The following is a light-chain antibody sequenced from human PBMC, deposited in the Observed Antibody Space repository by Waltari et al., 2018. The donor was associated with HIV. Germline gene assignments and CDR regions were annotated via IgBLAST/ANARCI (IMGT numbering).Light chain of an antibody. J-gene: IGKJ4*01. CDR1: QRISGN. CDR3: QQYNNGLT. CDR2: GAS. V-gene: IGKV3-15*01. Sequence: EIVMTQSPATLSVSPGERATLSCRASQRISGNLAWYQQKPGQAPRLLIYGASTRATGIPARFSGSGSRTEFTLTISSLQSEDFASYYCQQYNNGLTFGGGTKVEIK.